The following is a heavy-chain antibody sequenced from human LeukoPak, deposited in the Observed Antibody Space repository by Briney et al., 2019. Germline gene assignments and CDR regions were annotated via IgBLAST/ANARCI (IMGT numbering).Heavy chain of an antibody. CDR3: ARGGTIFGRGYYYGMDV. CDR1: GFTFSSYA. J-gene: IGHJ6*02. CDR2: IYHSGST. Sequence: LRLSCAASGFTFSSYAMSWVRQAPGKGLEWIGYIYHSGSTYYNPSLKSRVTISVDRSKNQFSLKLSSVTAADTAVYYCARGGTIFGRGYYYGMDVWGQGTTVTVSS. V-gene: IGHV4-30-2*01. D-gene: IGHD3-3*01.